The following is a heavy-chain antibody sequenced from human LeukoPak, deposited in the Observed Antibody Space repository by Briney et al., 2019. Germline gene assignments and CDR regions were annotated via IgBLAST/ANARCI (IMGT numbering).Heavy chain of an antibody. J-gene: IGHJ4*02. CDR1: GFTFNNYW. V-gene: IGHV3-74*01. Sequence: GGSPRLSCVGSGFTFNNYWMLWVRQAPGKGLVWVSRINTDGTTASYADSVKGRFTFSRDNAKNTLYLQMNSLRAEDTAVYYCTRYLSGGFDSWGQGTLVTVFS. D-gene: IGHD2-15*01. CDR3: TRYLSGGFDS. CDR2: INTDGTTA.